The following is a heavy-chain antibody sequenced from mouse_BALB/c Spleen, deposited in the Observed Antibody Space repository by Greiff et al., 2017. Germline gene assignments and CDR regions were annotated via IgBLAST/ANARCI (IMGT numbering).Heavy chain of an antibody. V-gene: IGHV6-6*02. CDR3: TRDLGYYDYDDAMDY. D-gene: IGHD2-4*01. CDR1: GFTFSNYW. CDR2: IRLKSNNYAT. Sequence: EVKLEESGGGLVQPGGSMKLSCVASGFTFSNYWMNWVRQSPEKGLEWVAEIRLKSNNYATHYAESVKGRFTISRDDSKSSVYLQMNNLRAEDTGIYYCTRDLGYYDYDDAMDYWGQGTSVTVSS. J-gene: IGHJ4*01.